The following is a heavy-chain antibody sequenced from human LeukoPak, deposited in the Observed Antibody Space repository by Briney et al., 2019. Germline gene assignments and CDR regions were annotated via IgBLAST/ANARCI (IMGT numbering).Heavy chain of an antibody. CDR3: ARGELGYTNYYYYGMDV. CDR1: GGSFSGYY. V-gene: IGHV4-34*01. CDR2: INHSGST. D-gene: IGHD6-13*01. Sequence: SETLSLTCAVYGGSFSGYYWSWIRQPPGKGLEWIGEINHSGSTNYNPSLKSRVTISVDTSKNQFSLKLSSVTAADTAVYYCARGELGYTNYYYYGMDVWGQGTTVTVSS. J-gene: IGHJ6*02.